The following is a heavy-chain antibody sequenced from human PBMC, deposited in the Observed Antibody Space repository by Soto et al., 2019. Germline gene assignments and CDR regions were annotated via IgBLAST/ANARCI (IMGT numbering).Heavy chain of an antibody. V-gene: IGHV4-31*03. CDR1: GGSVSGGGYY. Sequence: SETLSLTCTVSGGSVSGGGYYWSWIRQHPETGLEWIGHVYYSGSTYYNPSLKSRVSISLDTSNNQFSLWLTSVTAADTAVYYCTRDLGLLIAARPIPYYFDYWGQGTLVTVSS. CDR3: TRDLGLLIAARPIPYYFDY. D-gene: IGHD6-6*01. CDR2: VYYSGST. J-gene: IGHJ4*02.